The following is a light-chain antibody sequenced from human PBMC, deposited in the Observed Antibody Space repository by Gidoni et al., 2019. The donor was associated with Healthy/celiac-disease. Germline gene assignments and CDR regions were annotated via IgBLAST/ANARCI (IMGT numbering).Light chain of an antibody. J-gene: IGLJ2*01. CDR1: SSDVGSYNR. CDR2: EVS. V-gene: IGLV2-18*02. CDR3: SSYTSSSTVV. Sequence: LTQPPSVSGAPVQSVTISCTGTSSDVGSYNRVSWYQQPPGTAPKLIIYEVSNRPSGVPDRFSGSKSGNTASLTISGLQAEDEADYYCSSYTSSSTVVFGGGTKLTVL.